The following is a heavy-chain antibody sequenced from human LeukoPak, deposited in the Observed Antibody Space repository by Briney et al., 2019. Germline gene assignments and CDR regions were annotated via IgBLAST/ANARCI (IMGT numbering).Heavy chain of an antibody. J-gene: IGHJ4*02. CDR2: IKSKTDGGTT. CDR1: GFTFSNAW. Sequence: PGGSLRLSCAASGFTFSNAWMSWVRQAPGKGLEWVGRIKSKTDGGTTDYAAHVKGRFTITRDDSKNALYLQMNSLKTEDTAVYYCTTDPGYYYDSSGYYYFDYWGQGTLVTVSS. D-gene: IGHD3-22*01. V-gene: IGHV3-15*01. CDR3: TTDPGYYYDSSGYYYFDY.